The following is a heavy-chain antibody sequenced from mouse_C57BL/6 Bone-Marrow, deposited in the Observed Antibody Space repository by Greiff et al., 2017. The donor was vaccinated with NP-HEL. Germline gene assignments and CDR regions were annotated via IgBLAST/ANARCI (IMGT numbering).Heavy chain of an antibody. CDR3: ARSPLWLRRNYYAMDY. Sequence: EVKLQESGPGLAKPSQTLSLTCSVTGYSITSDYWNWIRKFPGNKLEYMGYISSSGSTYYNPSLKSRISITRDTSKTQYYLQLNSVTTEDTATYYCARSPLWLRRNYYAMDYWGQGTSVTVSS. V-gene: IGHV3-8*01. CDR2: ISSSGST. J-gene: IGHJ4*01. D-gene: IGHD2-2*01. CDR1: GYSITSDY.